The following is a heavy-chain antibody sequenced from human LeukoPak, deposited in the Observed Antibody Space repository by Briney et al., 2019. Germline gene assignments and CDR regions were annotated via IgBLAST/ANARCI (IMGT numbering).Heavy chain of an antibody. CDR1: GFTFSSYE. V-gene: IGHV3-48*03. Sequence: GGSLRLSCAASGFTFSSYEMNWVRQAPGKGLEWISYISNTGSTIHYADSVKGRFTIPRDNAKNSLYLQMNSLRAEDTAVYYCARELATLTFATAWGQGTLVTVSS. CDR2: ISNTGSTI. D-gene: IGHD1-14*01. J-gene: IGHJ5*02. CDR3: ARELATLTFATA.